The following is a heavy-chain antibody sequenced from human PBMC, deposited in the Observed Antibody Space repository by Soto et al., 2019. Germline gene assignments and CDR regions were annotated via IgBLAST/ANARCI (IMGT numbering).Heavy chain of an antibody. CDR2: IYYSGST. CDR1: NGSIGSYY. V-gene: IGHV4-59*01. J-gene: IGHJ5*02. D-gene: IGHD6-13*01. CDR3: ARVGRLITAAGLLDA. Sequence: SETLSLTCTISNGSIGSYYWTWIRQPPGKGLEWIGHIYYSGSTNYNPSLKSRLTLSLDTSKNQFSLKLTSVTAADTAVYYCARVGRLITAAGLLDAWGQGTLVTAPQ.